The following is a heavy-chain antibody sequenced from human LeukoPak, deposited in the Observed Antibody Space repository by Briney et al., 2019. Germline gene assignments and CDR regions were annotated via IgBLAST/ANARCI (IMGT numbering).Heavy chain of an antibody. CDR2: ISGSGSKT. CDR3: VKEPRGYSFSFDI. V-gene: IGHV3-23*01. D-gene: IGHD5-18*01. J-gene: IGHJ3*02. CDR1: GFTFSTCA. Sequence: GGSLRLSCAASGFTFSTCAINWVRQAPGKGLEWVSAISGSGSKTFCADSVKGRLTISRDNPKNTLYLQMNSLRPEDTAVYYCVKEPRGYSFSFDIWGQGTMVAVSS.